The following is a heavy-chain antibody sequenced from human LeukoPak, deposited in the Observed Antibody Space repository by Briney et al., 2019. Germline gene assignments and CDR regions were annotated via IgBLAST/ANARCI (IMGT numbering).Heavy chain of an antibody. J-gene: IGHJ4*02. V-gene: IGHV3-7*01. CDR1: GFIFTDHW. CDR2: IKQDESTK. CDR3: ARAVDVADY. Sequence: GGSLRLSCAASGFIFTDHWMSWVRQAPGKGLEWVANIKQDESTKFYADSVRGRFTISRDNAKSSVYLQMNNLRVEDTALYYCARAVDVADYWGRGTLVTVSS. D-gene: IGHD3-16*01.